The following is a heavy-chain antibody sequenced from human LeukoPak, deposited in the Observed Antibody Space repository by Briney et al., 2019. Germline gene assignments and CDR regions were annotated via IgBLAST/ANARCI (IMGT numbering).Heavy chain of an antibody. D-gene: IGHD2-2*01. V-gene: IGHV3-7*01. CDR3: AKNRLRGVVVPTANSYFDL. CDR2: IKEDGSGI. Sequence: GGSLRLSCAASGFTFSSYWMSWVRQAPGKGLEWVANIKEDGSGIYYVDSVEGRFTISRDNAKKSLYLQMNSLRAEDTAVYYCAKNRLRGVVVPTANSYFDLWGRGALVTVSS. J-gene: IGHJ2*01. CDR1: GFTFSSYW.